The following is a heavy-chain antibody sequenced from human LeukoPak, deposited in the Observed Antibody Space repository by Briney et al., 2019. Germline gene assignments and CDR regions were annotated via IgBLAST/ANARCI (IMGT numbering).Heavy chain of an antibody. CDR3: AKQILTTVTPFDY. J-gene: IGHJ4*02. CDR2: ISGSGYST. D-gene: IGHD4-17*01. V-gene: IGHV3-23*01. CDR1: GFSFRNYA. Sequence: PGGSLRLSCAASGFSFRNYAMSWVRQAPGKGLEWVSAISGSGYSTYYADSVKGRFTISRDNSKNTLYLQMNSLRAEDTAVYYCAKQILTTVTPFDYWGQGTLVTVSS.